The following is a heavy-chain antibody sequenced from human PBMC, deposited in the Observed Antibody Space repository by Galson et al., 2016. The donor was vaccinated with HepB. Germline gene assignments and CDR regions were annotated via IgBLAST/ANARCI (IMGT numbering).Heavy chain of an antibody. V-gene: IGHV3-33*01. CDR2: NRYDGIYE. Sequence: SLRLSCAASRFTFTRFGMHWVRQAPGKGLEWLANNRYDGIYEYYADSVKGRFTISRDNSRDTIYLQMNSLRADDSGLYYCARGTLSFDFDPWGQGTLVTVSS. J-gene: IGHJ5*02. D-gene: IGHD3-9*01. CDR1: RFTFTRFG. CDR3: ARGTLSFDFDP.